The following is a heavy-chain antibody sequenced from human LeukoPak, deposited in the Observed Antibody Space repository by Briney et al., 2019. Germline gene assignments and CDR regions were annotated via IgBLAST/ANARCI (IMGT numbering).Heavy chain of an antibody. V-gene: IGHV3-23*01. CDR2: TGGSYDNT. CDR3: TKDLMTGFSSGWYLAY. J-gene: IGHJ4*02. D-gene: IGHD6-19*01. CDR1: GFSFNGYA. Sequence: PGGSLRLSCEGSGFSFNGYAMSWVRQAPGKGLEWVAVTGGSYDNTHYADSVKGRFSISRDTSENRLFLQMNSLRPDDSALYYCTKDLMTGFSSGWYLAYWGQGTLVTVSS.